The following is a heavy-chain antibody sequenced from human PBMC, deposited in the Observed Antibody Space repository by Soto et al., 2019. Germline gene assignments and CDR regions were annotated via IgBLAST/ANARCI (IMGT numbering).Heavy chain of an antibody. Sequence: QVQLVESGGGVVQPGRSLRLSCAASGFTFSSYAMHWVRQAPGKGLEWVAVISYDGSNKYYADSVKGRFTISRDNSKNTLYLQMNSLRAEDTAVYYCARTTTWNPLGAFDIWGQGTMVTVSS. D-gene: IGHD1-1*01. J-gene: IGHJ3*02. CDR2: ISYDGSNK. V-gene: IGHV3-30-3*01. CDR3: ARTTTWNPLGAFDI. CDR1: GFTFSSYA.